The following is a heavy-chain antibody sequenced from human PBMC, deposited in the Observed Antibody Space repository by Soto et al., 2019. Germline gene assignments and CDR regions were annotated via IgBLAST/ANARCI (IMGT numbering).Heavy chain of an antibody. CDR3: ARDSSLPRYVEMDTTFDP. Sequence: GGSLRLSCAASGFTFSSYSMNWVRQAPGKGLEWVSYISSSSSTIYYADSVKGRFTISRDNAKNSLYLQMNSLRDEDTAVYYCARDSSLPRYVEMDTTFDPWGQGTLVTVSS. D-gene: IGHD5-18*01. CDR2: ISSSSSTI. J-gene: IGHJ5*02. CDR1: GFTFSSYS. V-gene: IGHV3-48*02.